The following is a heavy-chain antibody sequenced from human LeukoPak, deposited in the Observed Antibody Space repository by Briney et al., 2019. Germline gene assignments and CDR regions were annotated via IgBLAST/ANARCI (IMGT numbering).Heavy chain of an antibody. Sequence: SETLSLTCTVSGGSISSGSYYWSWIRQPAGKGLEWIGRIYTSGSTNYNPSLKSRVTISVDTSKNQFSLKLSSVTAEDTAVYYCARDHPRGSYYSNFDYWGQGTLVTVSS. D-gene: IGHD1-26*01. CDR1: GGSISSGSYY. CDR3: ARDHPRGSYYSNFDY. CDR2: IYTSGST. J-gene: IGHJ4*02. V-gene: IGHV4-61*02.